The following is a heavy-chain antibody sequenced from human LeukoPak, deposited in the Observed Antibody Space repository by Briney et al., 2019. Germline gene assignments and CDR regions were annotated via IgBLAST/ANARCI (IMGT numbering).Heavy chain of an antibody. J-gene: IGHJ4*02. CDR3: ARDRGPYCGRDCPTNY. CDR1: GFTFSSYG. D-gene: IGHD2-21*02. Sequence: PARSLTLSCPASGFTFSSYGMDWVRQAPGNGREWVAVIWYDGSNKYYADSVKGRFTISRDNSKNTLYLQMNSLRGEDTAVYYCARDRGPYCGRDCPTNYWGQGTLVTVSS. V-gene: IGHV3-33*01. CDR2: IWYDGSNK.